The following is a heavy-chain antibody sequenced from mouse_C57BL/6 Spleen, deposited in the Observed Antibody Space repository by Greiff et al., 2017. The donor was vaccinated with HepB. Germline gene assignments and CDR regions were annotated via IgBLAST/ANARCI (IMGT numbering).Heavy chain of an antibody. D-gene: IGHD4-1*01. CDR2: INPNNGGT. Sequence: EVQLQQSGPELVKPGASVKIPCKASGYTFTDYNMDWVKQSHGKSLEWIGDINPNNGGTIYNQKFKGKATLTVDKSSSTAYMEPRSLTSEDTAVYYCASAGKDYYAMDYWGQGTSVTVSS. CDR1: GYTFTDYN. J-gene: IGHJ4*01. V-gene: IGHV1-18*01. CDR3: ASAGKDYYAMDY.